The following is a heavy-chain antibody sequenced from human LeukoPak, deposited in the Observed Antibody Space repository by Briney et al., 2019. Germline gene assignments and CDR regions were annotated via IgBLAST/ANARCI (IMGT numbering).Heavy chain of an antibody. CDR2: ISGSGGST. V-gene: IGHV3-23*01. CDR3: AKYSSSSSAFDI. J-gene: IGHJ3*02. Sequence: GGSLRLSCAASGFTFSSYAMSWVRQAPGKGLEWVSAISGSGGSTYYADSVKGRFTISRDNSKNTLYMQMNSLRAEDTAVYYCAKYSSSSSAFDIWGQGTMVTVSS. D-gene: IGHD6-6*01. CDR1: GFTFSSYA.